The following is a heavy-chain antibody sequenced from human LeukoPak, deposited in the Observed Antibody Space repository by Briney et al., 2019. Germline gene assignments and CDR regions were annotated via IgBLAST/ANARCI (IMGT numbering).Heavy chain of an antibody. CDR2: IYYSGST. Sequence: PSETLSLTCTVSGGSISSYYWSWIRQPPGKGLEWIGFIYYSGSTNYNPSLKSRVTISVDTSKNQFSLKLSSVTAADTAVYYCARPSLGYGGIDAFDFWGQGTLVTVSS. CDR1: GGSISSYY. V-gene: IGHV4-59*08. J-gene: IGHJ3*01. D-gene: IGHD4-23*01. CDR3: ARPSLGYGGIDAFDF.